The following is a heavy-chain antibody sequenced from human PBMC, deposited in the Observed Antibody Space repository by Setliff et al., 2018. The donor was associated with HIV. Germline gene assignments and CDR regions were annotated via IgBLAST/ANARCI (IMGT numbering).Heavy chain of an antibody. CDR2: IYPGDSST. CDR3: VRHRSAVAGTRIGYCYYMDV. V-gene: IGHV5-51*01. Sequence: SGESLKISCKGSGYGFSSYWIGWVRQMPGKGLEWMGIIYPGDSSTRYSPSFQGQVTISADKSMTTAYLQWSSLKASDTAIYYCVRHRSAVAGTRIGYCYYMDVWGKGTTVTVSS. CDR1: GYGFSSYW. D-gene: IGHD6-19*01. J-gene: IGHJ6*03.